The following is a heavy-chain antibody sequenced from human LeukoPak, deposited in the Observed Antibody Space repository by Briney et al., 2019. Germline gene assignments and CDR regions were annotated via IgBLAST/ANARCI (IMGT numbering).Heavy chain of an antibody. CDR2: ISYDGSNK. Sequence: GRSLRLSCAASGFTFSSYAMHWVRQAPGKGLEWVAVISYDGSNKYYADFVKGRFTISRDNSKNTLYLQMNSLRAEDTAVYYCAREYCSSTSCYNRHFDYWGQGTLVTVSS. D-gene: IGHD2-2*02. J-gene: IGHJ4*02. CDR1: GFTFSSYA. V-gene: IGHV3-30*04. CDR3: AREYCSSTSCYNRHFDY.